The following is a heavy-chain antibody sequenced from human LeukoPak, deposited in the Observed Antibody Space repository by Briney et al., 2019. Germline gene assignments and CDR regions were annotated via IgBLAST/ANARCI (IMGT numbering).Heavy chain of an antibody. CDR2: INHSGST. D-gene: IGHD6-19*01. CDR1: GGSFSGYY. V-gene: IGHV4-34*01. J-gene: IGHJ4*02. CDR3: ASLAVAGLSEGY. Sequence: ETLSLTCAVYGGSFSGYYWSWIRQPPGKGLEWIGEINHSGSTNYNPSLKSRVTISVDTSKNQFSLKLSSVTAADTAVYYCASLAVAGLSEGYWGQGTLVIVSS.